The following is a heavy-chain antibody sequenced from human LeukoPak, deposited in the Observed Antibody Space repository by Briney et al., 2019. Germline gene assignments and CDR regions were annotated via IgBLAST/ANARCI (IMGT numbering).Heavy chain of an antibody. CDR1: GFTFNTNA. D-gene: IGHD6-19*01. CDR2: ISYAGSDK. V-gene: IGHV3-30*18. Sequence: PGGSLRLSCAASGFTFNTNAMSWVRQAPGKGLEWVAVISYAGSDKYYADSVKGRFTISRDNSKNTLYLQMNSLRAEDTAVYYCAKSSSGGWYLLGDAFDIWGQGTMVTVSS. CDR3: AKSSSGGWYLLGDAFDI. J-gene: IGHJ3*02.